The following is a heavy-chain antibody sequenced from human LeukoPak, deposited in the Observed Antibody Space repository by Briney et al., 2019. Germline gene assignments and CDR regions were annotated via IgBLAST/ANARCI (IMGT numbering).Heavy chain of an antibody. CDR3: TTYLRATDFDY. V-gene: IGHV3-15*01. CDR1: GFTFSNAW. CDR2: IKSKTDDGTI. Sequence: GGSLRLSCAASGFTFSNAWMSWVRQAPGKGLEWVGRIKSKTDDGTIDYAAPVKGRFTISRDDSKNPLYLQMNSLKPEDTAVYYCTTYLRATDFDYWGQGTLVTVSS. D-gene: IGHD5-12*01. J-gene: IGHJ4*02.